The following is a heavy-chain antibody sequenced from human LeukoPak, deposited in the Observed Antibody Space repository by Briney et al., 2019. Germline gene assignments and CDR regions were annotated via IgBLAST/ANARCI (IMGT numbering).Heavy chain of an antibody. D-gene: IGHD5-24*01. J-gene: IGHJ4*02. CDR3: ARVDDYNSTLYWGFDY. Sequence: ASVKVSCKASGYTFTGYYMHWVRQAPGQGLEWMGWINPNSGGTNYAQKFQGRVTMTRDTSISTAYMELSRLRSDDTAVYYCARVDDYNSTLYWGFDYWGQGTLVTVSS. CDR1: GYTFTGYY. CDR2: INPNSGGT. V-gene: IGHV1-2*02.